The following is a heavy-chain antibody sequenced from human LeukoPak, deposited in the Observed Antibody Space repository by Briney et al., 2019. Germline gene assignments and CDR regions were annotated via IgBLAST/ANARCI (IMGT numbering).Heavy chain of an antibody. CDR2: INHSGST. D-gene: IGHD3-22*01. CDR3: ARKGLGCGYFS. J-gene: IGHJ5*02. V-gene: IGHV4-34*01. CDR1: GGSFSGYY. Sequence: SETLSLTCAVYGGSFSGYYWSWIRQPPGKGLEWIGEINHSGSTNYNPSLKSRVTISVDTSKNQFSLKLSSVTAADTAVYYCARKGLGCGYFSWGQGTLVTVSS.